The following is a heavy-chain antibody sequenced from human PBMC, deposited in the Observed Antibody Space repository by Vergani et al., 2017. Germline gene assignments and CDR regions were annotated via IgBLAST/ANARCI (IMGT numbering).Heavy chain of an antibody. CDR1: GYTFSDYY. CDR3: TRDRGYYDVSGYYYPGFEL. CDR2: INPSGGRA. Sequence: QVQLVQSGAEVKKPGASVTVSCRASGYTFSDYYIHWVRQASGQGLEWMGVINPSGGRATYAQKFQGRVVMTRDTFTSTVYMDLSSLRSEDTAVYYCTRDRGYYDVSGYYYPGFELWGRGTMVTVSS. D-gene: IGHD3-22*01. J-gene: IGHJ3*01. V-gene: IGHV1-46*01.